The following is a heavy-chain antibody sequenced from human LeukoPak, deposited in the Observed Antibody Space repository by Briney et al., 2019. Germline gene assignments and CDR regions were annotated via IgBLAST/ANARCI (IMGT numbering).Heavy chain of an antibody. V-gene: IGHV2-5*02. J-gene: IGHJ4*02. D-gene: IGHD1/OR15-1a*01. CDR1: GFSLSTSGVG. Sequence: SGPTLVKPTQTLTLTCTFSGFSLSTSGVGVGWIRQPPGKALEWLALIYWDDDKRYSPALKSRLTIIKDTSKNQVDLTMTNIEPVDTATYYCAHEQNYFDYWGQGTLVTVSS. CDR2: IYWDDDK. CDR3: AHEQNYFDY.